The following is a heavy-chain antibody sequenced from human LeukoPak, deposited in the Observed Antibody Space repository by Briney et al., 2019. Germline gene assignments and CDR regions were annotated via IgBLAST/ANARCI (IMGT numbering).Heavy chain of an antibody. Sequence: PGGSLRLSCAASGFTFSSYCMKWVRQAPGKGLEWVSYISSSSSTIYYADSVKGRFTISRDNAKNSLYLQMNSLRAEDTAVYYCVRFLEWFDYWGQGTLVTVSS. V-gene: IGHV3-48*01. CDR1: GFTFSSYC. CDR3: VRFLEWFDY. J-gene: IGHJ4*02. CDR2: ISSSSSTI. D-gene: IGHD3-3*01.